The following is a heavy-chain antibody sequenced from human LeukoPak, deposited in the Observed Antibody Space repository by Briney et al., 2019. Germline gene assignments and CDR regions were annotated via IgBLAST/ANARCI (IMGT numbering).Heavy chain of an antibody. CDR1: GGSISSYY. CDR3: ARGLRPLLWFGDPHYYYYGMDV. V-gene: IGHV4-4*07. CDR2: IYTSGST. D-gene: IGHD3-10*01. J-gene: IGHJ6*02. Sequence: PSETLSLTCTVSGGSISSYYWSWIRQPAGKGLEWIGRIYTSGSTNYNPSLKSRVTMSVDTSKNQFSLKLSSVTAADTAVYYCARGLRPLLWFGDPHYYYYGMDVWGQGTTVTVSS.